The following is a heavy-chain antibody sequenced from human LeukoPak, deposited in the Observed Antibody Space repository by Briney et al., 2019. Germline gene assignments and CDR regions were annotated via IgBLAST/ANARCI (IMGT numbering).Heavy chain of an antibody. Sequence: SETLSLTCTVSGDSISRYYWSWIRQPPGKGLEWIGYINNSGGTSYNPSLKSRVTISVDTSKNQLSLKLSSVTAADSAVYYCARARTGFDLWGQGALVTVSS. CDR1: GDSISRYY. CDR3: ARARTGFDL. V-gene: IGHV4-59*01. D-gene: IGHD1-1*01. CDR2: INNSGGT. J-gene: IGHJ5*02.